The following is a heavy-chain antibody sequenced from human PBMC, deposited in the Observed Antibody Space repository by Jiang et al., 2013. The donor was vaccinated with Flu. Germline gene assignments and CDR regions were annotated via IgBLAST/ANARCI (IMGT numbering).Heavy chain of an antibody. CDR3: AHRFMNYYDSSGYYSPFDY. CDR2: IYWDDDK. D-gene: IGHD3-22*01. J-gene: IGHJ4*02. V-gene: IGHV2-5*02. CDR1: GFSLSTSGVG. Sequence: PTQTLTLTCTFSGFSLSTSGVGVGWIRQPPGKALEWLALIYWDDDKRYSPSLKSRLTITKDTSKNQVVLTMTNMDPVDTATYYCAHRFMNYYDSSGYYSPFDYWGQGTLVTVSS.